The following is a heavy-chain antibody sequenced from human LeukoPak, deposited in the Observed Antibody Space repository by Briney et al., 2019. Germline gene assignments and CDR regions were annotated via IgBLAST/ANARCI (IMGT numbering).Heavy chain of an antibody. J-gene: IGHJ4*02. V-gene: IGHV4-59*01. CDR1: GGSISSYY. CDR2: IYYSGST. CDR3: AREASHCFDY. D-gene: IGHD2-2*01. Sequence: SETLSLTCTVSGGSISSYYWSWIRRPPGKGLEWIGYIYYSGSTNYNPSLKSRVTISVDTSKNQFSLKLSSVTAADTAVYYCAREASHCFDYWGQGTLVTVSS.